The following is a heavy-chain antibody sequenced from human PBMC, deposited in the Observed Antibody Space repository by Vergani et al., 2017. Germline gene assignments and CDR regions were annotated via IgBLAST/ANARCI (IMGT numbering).Heavy chain of an antibody. CDR2: IYYSGST. CDR3: ARDEVSYGYYYYGMDV. CDR1: GGSISSSSYY. Sequence: QLQLQESGPGLVKPSETLSLTCTVSGGSISSSSYYWGWIRQPPGKGLEWIGSIYYSGSTYYNPSLKSRVTISVDTSKNQFSLKLSSVTAADTAVYYCARDEVSYGYYYYGMDVWGQGTTVTVSS. J-gene: IGHJ6*02. D-gene: IGHD5-18*01. V-gene: IGHV4-39*07.